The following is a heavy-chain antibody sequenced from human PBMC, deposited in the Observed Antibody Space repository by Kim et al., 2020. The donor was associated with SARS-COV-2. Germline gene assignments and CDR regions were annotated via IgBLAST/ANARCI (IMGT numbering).Heavy chain of an antibody. D-gene: IGHD3-3*01. Sequence: VSEISSSGSTIYTAGAVKGRFTISRDNAKNSLYLQMNSLGAEDTAVYYCARDLTITIFGVVIDYYYMDVWGKGTTVTVSS. CDR2: ISSSGSTI. CDR3: ARDLTITIFGVVIDYYYMDV. V-gene: IGHV3-48*03. J-gene: IGHJ6*03.